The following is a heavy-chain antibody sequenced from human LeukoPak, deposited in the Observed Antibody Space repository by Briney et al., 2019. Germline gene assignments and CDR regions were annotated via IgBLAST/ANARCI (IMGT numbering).Heavy chain of an antibody. Sequence: GESLKISCKGSGYSLTSYWISWVRQMPGKGLAWMGRIDPSDSYTNYSPSFQGHVTISADKSISTAYLQWSSLKASDTAMYYCARRRGYSGYCSGGSCYPSLYYFDYWGQGTLVTVSS. CDR1: GYSLTSYW. V-gene: IGHV5-10-1*01. J-gene: IGHJ4*02. CDR2: IDPSDSYT. D-gene: IGHD2-15*01. CDR3: ARRRGYSGYCSGGSCYPSLYYFDY.